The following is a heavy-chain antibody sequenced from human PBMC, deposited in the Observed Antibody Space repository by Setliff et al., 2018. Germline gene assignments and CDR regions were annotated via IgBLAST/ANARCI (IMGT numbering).Heavy chain of an antibody. D-gene: IGHD1-26*01. Sequence: GGSLRLSCAASGFTFSSYAMSWVRQAPGKGLEWVSAISGSGGSTYYADSVKGRFTISRDKSKNTLYLQMNSLRAEDTAVYYCARGAQWGYSGEDYFDYWGQGTLVTVSS. J-gene: IGHJ4*02. CDR3: ARGAQWGYSGEDYFDY. CDR1: GFTFSSYA. CDR2: ISGSGGST. V-gene: IGHV3-23*01.